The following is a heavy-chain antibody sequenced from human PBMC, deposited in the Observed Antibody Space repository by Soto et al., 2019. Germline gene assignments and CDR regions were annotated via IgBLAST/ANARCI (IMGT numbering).Heavy chain of an antibody. J-gene: IGHJ4*02. CDR2: ISSSSSYT. Sequence: PGGSLRLSCAASGFTFSDYYMSWIRQAPGKGLEWVSYISSSSSYTNYADSVKGRFTISRDNAKNSLYLQMNSLRAEDTAVYYCATGQYYYDSSGYYYSCGQGTLVTVSS. D-gene: IGHD3-22*01. CDR1: GFTFSDYY. V-gene: IGHV3-11*03. CDR3: ATGQYYYDSSGYYYS.